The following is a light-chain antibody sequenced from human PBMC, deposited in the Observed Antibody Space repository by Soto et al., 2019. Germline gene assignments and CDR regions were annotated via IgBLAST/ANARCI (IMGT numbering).Light chain of an antibody. CDR2: SNH. CDR3: AAWDDSLNGVV. CDR1: SSNIGSNT. Sequence: QSVLTQPPSASGTPGQRVTISCSGSSSNIGSNTVNWYQQLPGTAPKLLIYSNHQRPSGVPDRFSGSKSGTSASLAISGLQSEDEAEYFCAAWDDSLNGVVFGGGTKLTGL. J-gene: IGLJ2*01. V-gene: IGLV1-44*01.